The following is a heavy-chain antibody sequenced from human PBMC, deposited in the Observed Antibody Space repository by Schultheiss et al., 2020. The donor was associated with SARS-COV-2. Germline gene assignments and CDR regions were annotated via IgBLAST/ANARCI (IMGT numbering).Heavy chain of an antibody. V-gene: IGHV4-59*08. CDR2: IHYSGST. Sequence: SETLSLTCTVSGGSISRYYWSWIRQPPGKGLEWIGNIHYSGSTNYNPSLKSRVTISVDTSKNQISLKLTSMTAADTALYFCGRAPDFWGPGTLVTVSS. J-gene: IGHJ4*02. CDR1: GGSISRYY. CDR3: GRAPDF.